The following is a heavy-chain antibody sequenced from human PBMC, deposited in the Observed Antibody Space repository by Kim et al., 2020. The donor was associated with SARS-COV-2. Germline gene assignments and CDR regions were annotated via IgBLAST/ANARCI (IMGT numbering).Heavy chain of an antibody. V-gene: IGHV1-46*01. CDR3: ARGVKLMVRVDY. Sequence: SYAQKFQGRVTMTRDTSTSTVYMELSSLRSEDTAVYYCARGVKLMVRVDYWGQGTLVTVSS. D-gene: IGHD3-10*01. J-gene: IGHJ4*02.